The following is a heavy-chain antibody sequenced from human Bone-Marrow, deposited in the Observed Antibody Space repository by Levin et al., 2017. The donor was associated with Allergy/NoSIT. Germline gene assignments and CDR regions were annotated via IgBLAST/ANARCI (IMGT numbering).Heavy chain of an antibody. J-gene: IGHJ5*02. D-gene: IGHD3-9*01. CDR2: IYYDGST. CDR1: GASIDSSTYY. Sequence: SETLSLTCSVSGASIDSSTYYWAWIRQPPGKGLEWIGSIYYDGSTYYSPSLKSRVTISIDKSSSQFSLTLTSVTAADTAVYFCARDAGPPLFCLGDEGGNWFDPWGQGALVIVSS. V-gene: IGHV4-39*07. CDR3: ARDAGPPLFCLGDEGGNWFDP.